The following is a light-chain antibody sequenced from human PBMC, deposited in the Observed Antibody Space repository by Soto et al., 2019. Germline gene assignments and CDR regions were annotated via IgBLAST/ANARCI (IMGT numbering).Light chain of an antibody. J-gene: IGLJ3*02. Sequence: QSVLPQPPSASGTPGQRVDMSCSGNSSNIGSNCVYWYQRLPGTAPKLLIYDNNQRPSGVPDRFSGSKSGTSAPLAISGLRSEDEGDYYCAAWDDSLSGLWVFGGGTKLTVL. CDR1: SSNIGSNC. CDR3: AAWDDSLSGLWV. CDR2: DNN. V-gene: IGLV1-47*02.